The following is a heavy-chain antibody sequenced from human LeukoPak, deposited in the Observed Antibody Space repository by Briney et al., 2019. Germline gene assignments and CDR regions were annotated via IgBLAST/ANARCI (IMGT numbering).Heavy chain of an antibody. Sequence: TGRSLRLSCAASGFTFTSYAMHWVRQAPGKGLEWVAVISYDGSNKYYADSVKGRFTISRDNAKNSLYLQMNSLRAEDTAVYYCARDGAALRGYSYGSFDYWGQGTLVTVSS. D-gene: IGHD5-18*01. CDR1: GFTFTSYA. V-gene: IGHV3-30*03. J-gene: IGHJ4*02. CDR2: ISYDGSNK. CDR3: ARDGAALRGYSYGSFDY.